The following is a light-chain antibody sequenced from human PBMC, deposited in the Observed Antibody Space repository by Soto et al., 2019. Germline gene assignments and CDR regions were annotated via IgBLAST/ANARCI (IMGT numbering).Light chain of an antibody. V-gene: IGKV3-20*01. CDR2: AAS. J-gene: IGKJ3*01. Sequence: EIVLTQSPGTLSLSPGERATLSCRASQSVSSSYLAWYQQKPGQAPRLLNYAASSRATGIPDRFSGSGSGTYFTVIIRSLEPEDFAVYYCQQYDSSPFFGPGTKVDIK. CDR3: QQYDSSPF. CDR1: QSVSSSY.